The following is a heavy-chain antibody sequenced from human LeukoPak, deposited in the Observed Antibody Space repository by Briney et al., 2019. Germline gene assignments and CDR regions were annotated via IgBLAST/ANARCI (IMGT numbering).Heavy chain of an antibody. Sequence: PGGSLRLSCAASGFTFSGSAMHWVREASGKGLEWVGSIRSKANSYATAYAASVKGRFTISRDDSKNTAYLQMNSLKTEDTAVYYCTRLSLRGSYDYWGQGTMVTVSS. CDR2: IRSKANSYAT. V-gene: IGHV3-73*01. J-gene: IGHJ3*01. D-gene: IGHD1-26*01. CDR1: GFTFSGSA. CDR3: TRLSLRGSYDY.